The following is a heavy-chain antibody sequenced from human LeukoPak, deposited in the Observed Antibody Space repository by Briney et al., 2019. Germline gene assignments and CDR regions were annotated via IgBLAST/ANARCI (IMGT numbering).Heavy chain of an antibody. J-gene: IGHJ3*02. D-gene: IGHD3-22*01. V-gene: IGHV4-59*08. CDR3: ARLDHYYDSSGYSAFDI. Sequence: SETLSLTCTVSGGSISSYYWSWIRQPPGKGLEWIGYIYYSGSTNSNPSLKSRVTISVDTSKNQFSLKLSSVTAADTAVYYCARLDHYYDSSGYSAFDIWGQGTMVTVSS. CDR2: IYYSGST. CDR1: GGSISSYY.